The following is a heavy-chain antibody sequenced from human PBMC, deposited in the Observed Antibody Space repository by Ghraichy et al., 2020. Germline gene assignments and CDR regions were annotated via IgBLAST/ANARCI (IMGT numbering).Heavy chain of an antibody. V-gene: IGHV4-59*01. CDR3: ARGRSQAAGTRVFDY. D-gene: IGHD6-13*01. CDR1: GGSLSDYY. CDR2: IYYSGST. Sequence: SEPLSLTCTVSGGSLSDYYWSWIRQPPGKGLEWIGFIYYSGSTNSNPSLKSRVTILLDTSKNQFSLKLSSVTAADTAVYYCARGRSQAAGTRVFDYWGQGSLVTVSS. J-gene: IGHJ4*02.